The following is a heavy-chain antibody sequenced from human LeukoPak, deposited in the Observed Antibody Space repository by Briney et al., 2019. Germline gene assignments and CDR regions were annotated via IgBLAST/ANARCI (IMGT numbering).Heavy chain of an antibody. CDR2: INHSGST. CDR3: ARAAYYYDSSGYYLRSGWFDP. J-gene: IGHJ5*02. Sequence: PSETLSLTCAAYGGSFSGYYWSWIRQPPGKGLEWIGEINHSGSTNYNPSLKSRVTISVDTSKNQFSLKLSSVTAADTAVYYCARAAYYYDSSGYYLRSGWFDPWGQGALVTVSS. CDR1: GGSFSGYY. V-gene: IGHV4-34*01. D-gene: IGHD3-22*01.